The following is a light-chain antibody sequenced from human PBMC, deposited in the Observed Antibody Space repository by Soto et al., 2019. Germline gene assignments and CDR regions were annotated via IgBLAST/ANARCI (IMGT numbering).Light chain of an antibody. CDR3: CSYAGSLVV. CDR1: SSDVGSYNL. Sequence: QSALTQPASVSGYPGQSITISCTGTSSDVGSYNLVSWYQQHPGKAPKLMIYEGSKRPSGVSNRFSGSKSGNTASLTISGLQAEDEADYYCCSYAGSLVVFGGGTKLTVL. CDR2: EGS. J-gene: IGLJ2*01. V-gene: IGLV2-23*01.